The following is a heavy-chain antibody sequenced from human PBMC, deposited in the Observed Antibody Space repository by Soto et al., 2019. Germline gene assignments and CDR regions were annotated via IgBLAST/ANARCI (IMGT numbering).Heavy chain of an antibody. CDR1: GYSFTSYW. D-gene: IGHD4-17*01. CDR3: ARVSRVVDDYGDYLFFSAFDI. CDR2: IYPGDSDT. V-gene: IGHV5-51*01. J-gene: IGHJ3*02. Sequence: GESLKISCKGSGYSFTSYWIGWVRQMPGKGLEWMGIIYPGDSDTRYSPSFQGQVTISADKSISTAYLQWSSLKASDTAMYYCARVSRVVDDYGDYLFFSAFDIWGQGTMVTVSS.